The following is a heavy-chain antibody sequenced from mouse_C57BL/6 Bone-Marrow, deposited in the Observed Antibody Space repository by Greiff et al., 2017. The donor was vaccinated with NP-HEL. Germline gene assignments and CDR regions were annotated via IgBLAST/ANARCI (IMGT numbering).Heavy chain of an antibody. CDR1: GFSLTSYG. CDR2: MWSGGST. V-gene: IGHV2-4*01. D-gene: IGHD1-1*01. Sequence: QVHVKQSGPGLVQPSQSLSITCTVSGFSLTSYGVHWVRQPPGKGLAWLGVMWSGGSTDYKAAFISRLSISKDNSKSQVFFKMNSLQADDTAIYYCAKRYYYGSMDYWGQGTSVTVSS. J-gene: IGHJ4*01. CDR3: AKRYYYGSMDY.